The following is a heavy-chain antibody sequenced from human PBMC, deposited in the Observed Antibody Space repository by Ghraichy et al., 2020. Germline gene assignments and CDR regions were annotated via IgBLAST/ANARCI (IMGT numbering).Heavy chain of an antibody. CDR3: AQTVTTDYYYYGMDV. CDR1: GGTFSSYA. Sequence: SVKVSCKASGGTFSSYAISWVRQAPGQGLEWMGGIIPIFGTANYAQKFQGRVTITADESTSTAYMELSSLRSEDTAVYYCAQTVTTDYYYYGMDVWGQGTTVTVSS. D-gene: IGHD4-17*01. CDR2: IIPIFGTA. V-gene: IGHV1-69*13. J-gene: IGHJ6*02.